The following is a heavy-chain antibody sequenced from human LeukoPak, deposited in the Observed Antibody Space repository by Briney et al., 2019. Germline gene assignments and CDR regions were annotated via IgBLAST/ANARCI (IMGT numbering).Heavy chain of an antibody. CDR3: ARGPFLWFGELLGFDY. D-gene: IGHD3-10*01. Sequence: GGSLRLSCAASGFTFSSYWMSWVRQAPGKGLEWVANIKQDGSEKYHVDSVKGRFTISRDNAKNSLYLQMNSLRAEDTAVYYCARGPFLWFGELLGFDYWGQGTLVTVSS. CDR1: GFTFSSYW. J-gene: IGHJ4*02. V-gene: IGHV3-7*04. CDR2: IKQDGSEK.